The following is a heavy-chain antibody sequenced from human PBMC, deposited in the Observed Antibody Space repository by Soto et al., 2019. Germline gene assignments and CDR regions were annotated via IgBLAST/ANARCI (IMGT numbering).Heavy chain of an antibody. V-gene: IGHV3-48*03. D-gene: IGHD1-20*01. J-gene: IGHJ4*02. CDR3: ARSGYNWNDGARGYFDY. CDR1: GFTFSSYE. CDR2: ISSSGRTI. Sequence: EVQLVESGGGLVQPGGFLRLSCAASGFTFSSYEMNWVRQAPGKGLEWVSYISSSGRTIYYADSVKGRFTISRDNAKNSLYLQMNSLRAEDTAVYYCARSGYNWNDGARGYFDYWGQGTLVTVSS.